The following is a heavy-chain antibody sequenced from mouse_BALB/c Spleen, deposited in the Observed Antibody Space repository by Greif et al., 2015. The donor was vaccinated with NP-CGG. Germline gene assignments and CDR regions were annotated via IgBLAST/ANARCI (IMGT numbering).Heavy chain of an antibody. CDR3: ARHPPYGNWFAY. D-gene: IGHD2-1*01. V-gene: IGHV5-12-2*01. CDR2: IGNGGGST. Sequence: DVHLVESGGGLVQPGGSLKLSCAASGFTFSSYTMSWVRQTPEKRLESVAYIGNGGGSTYYPDTVKGRFTISRDNAKNTLYLQMSSMKSEDTAMYYCARHPPYGNWFAYWGQGTLVTVSA. J-gene: IGHJ3*01. CDR1: GFTFSSYT.